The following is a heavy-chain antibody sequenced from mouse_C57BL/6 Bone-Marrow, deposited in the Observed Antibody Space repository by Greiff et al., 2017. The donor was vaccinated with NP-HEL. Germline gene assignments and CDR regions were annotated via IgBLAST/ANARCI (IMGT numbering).Heavy chain of an antibody. CDR2: IDPSDSYT. V-gene: IGHV1-50*01. J-gene: IGHJ3*01. Sequence: QVQLQQPGAELVKPGASVKLSCKASGYTFTTYWMQWVKQRPGQGLEWIGEIDPSDSYTNYNQKFKGKATLTVDKSSSTAYMQLSSLTSEDSAVYYCARKACYGRSYEFAYCGQGTLVTVSA. D-gene: IGHD1-1*01. CDR3: ARKACYGRSYEFAY. CDR1: GYTFTTYW.